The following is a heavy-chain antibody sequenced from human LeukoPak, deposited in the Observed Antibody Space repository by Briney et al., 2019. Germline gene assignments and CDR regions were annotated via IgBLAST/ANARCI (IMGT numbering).Heavy chain of an antibody. CDR1: GGAISSYY. CDR3: AREHCSSTSCYYYYYYGMDV. J-gene: IGHJ6*02. CDR2: TYTSGST. V-gene: IGHV4-4*07. D-gene: IGHD2-2*01. Sequence: SETLSLTCTVSGGAISSYYWSSIRQPAGRGREWIVRTYTSGSTNYNPSLKSRVTMSVDTSKNQFSLKLSSVTAADTAVYYCAREHCSSTSCYYYYYYGMDVWGQGTTVTVSS.